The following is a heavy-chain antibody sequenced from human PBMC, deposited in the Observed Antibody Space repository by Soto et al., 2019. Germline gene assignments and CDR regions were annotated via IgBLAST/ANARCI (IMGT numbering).Heavy chain of an antibody. J-gene: IGHJ4*02. CDR1: GFTFSSYA. CDR2: IGGRGDST. Sequence: EVQLLESGGGLVQPGGSLRLSCAASGFTFSSYAMSWVRQAPGKGLEWVSAIGGRGDSTYYADSVKGRFTISRDNSRDTLYLQMSSLRAEDTAVYYCAKDLIYGYNSGGPFDYWGQGTLVTVSS. CDR3: AKDLIYGYNSGGPFDY. V-gene: IGHV3-23*01. D-gene: IGHD6-19*01.